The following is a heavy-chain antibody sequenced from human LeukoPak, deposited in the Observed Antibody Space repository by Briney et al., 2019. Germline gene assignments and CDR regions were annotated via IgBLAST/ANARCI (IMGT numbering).Heavy chain of an antibody. V-gene: IGHV3-23*01. CDR3: AKDPQPYCSGGSCYLDY. CDR1: GFTFSSYA. Sequence: HPGGSLRLSCAASGFTFSSYAMSWVRQAPGKGLEWVSAISGSGGSTYYADSVKGRFTISRDNSKNTLYLQMNSLRAEDTAVYYCAKDPQPYCSGGSCYLDYWGQGTLSPSPQ. D-gene: IGHD2-15*01. CDR2: ISGSGGST. J-gene: IGHJ4*02.